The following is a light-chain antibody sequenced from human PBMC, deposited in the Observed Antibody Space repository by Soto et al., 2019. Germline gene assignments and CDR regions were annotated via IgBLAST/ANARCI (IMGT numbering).Light chain of an antibody. CDR3: SSYTSHNTQV. V-gene: IGLV2-14*03. CDR2: DVD. J-gene: IGLJ3*02. CDR1: STDVGAYHY. Sequence: QSVLTQPASVSGSPRQSITISCTGTSTDVGAYHYVSWYQHHPGKAPKLIIYDVDNRPSGISDRFSGSKSGNTASLTISGLQAEDEAHYSCSSYTSHNTQVFGGGTKLTVL.